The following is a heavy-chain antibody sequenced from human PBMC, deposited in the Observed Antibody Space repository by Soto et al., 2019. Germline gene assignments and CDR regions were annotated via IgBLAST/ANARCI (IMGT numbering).Heavy chain of an antibody. Sequence: VGSLRLSCAASGFTFSDFYMTWVRQAPGKGLEWLSYISINSNHKEYGDPVKGRHTISRDNAKNSLYLQMNSLRADDTAVYYCVRGGGGRQFEYWGPGTLVAVYS. D-gene: IGHD3-16*01. CDR2: ISINSNHK. CDR1: GFTFSDFY. V-gene: IGHV3-11*06. J-gene: IGHJ4*02. CDR3: VRGGGGRQFEY.